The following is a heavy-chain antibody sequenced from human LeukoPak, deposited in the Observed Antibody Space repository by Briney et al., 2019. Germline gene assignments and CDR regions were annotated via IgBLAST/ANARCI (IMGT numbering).Heavy chain of an antibody. CDR3: ARLNFGDDY. CDR2: ISGSGGTT. D-gene: IGHD4-17*01. Sequence: GGSLRLSCAASRFTLNTYAMSWVRQAPGKGLEWVSAISGSGGTTSYADSVKGRFTISRDNSKNTLYLQMNSLRAEDTAVYYCARLNFGDDYWGQGTLVTVSS. J-gene: IGHJ4*02. CDR1: RFTLNTYA. V-gene: IGHV3-23*01.